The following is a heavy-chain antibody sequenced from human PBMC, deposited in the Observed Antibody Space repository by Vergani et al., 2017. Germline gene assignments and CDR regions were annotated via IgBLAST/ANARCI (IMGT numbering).Heavy chain of an antibody. D-gene: IGHD2-2*02. V-gene: IGHV1-46*01. J-gene: IGHJ5*02. CDR2: INPSGGST. CDR3: ARGCGSTSCYKRGEGWFDP. Sequence: QVQLVQSGAEVKKPGASVKVSCQVSGYTFTSYYIHWVRQAPGQGLEWMGIINPSGGSTNYAQKFQGRVTMTRDTSTSTVFMELSSLRSEDTAVYYCARGCGSTSCYKRGEGWFDPWGQGTLVTVSS. CDR1: GYTFTSYY.